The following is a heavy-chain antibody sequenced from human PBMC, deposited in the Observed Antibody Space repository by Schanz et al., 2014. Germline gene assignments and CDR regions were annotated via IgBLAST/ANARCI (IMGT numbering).Heavy chain of an antibody. Sequence: ELQLMESGGGLVKPGGSLRLSCAASGFIFSSYSFNWVRQAPGKGLEWVSSIGSRSTYIYYSDSVRGRFIMSRDNAKNSLFLQMNSLRAEDTAVYYCAREGGLGELALDSWGQGTLVTVSS. J-gene: IGHJ4*02. CDR2: IGSRSTYI. V-gene: IGHV3-21*01. D-gene: IGHD3-10*01. CDR3: AREGGLGELALDS. CDR1: GFIFSSYS.